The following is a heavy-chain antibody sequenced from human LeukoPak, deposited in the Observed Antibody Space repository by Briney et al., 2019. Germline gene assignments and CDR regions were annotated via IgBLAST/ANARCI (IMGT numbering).Heavy chain of an antibody. CDR2: IYYSGST. J-gene: IGHJ4*02. Sequence: SETLSLTCTVSGGSISSGDYYWSWIRQPPGKGLEWIGYIYYSGSTYYNPSLKSRVTISVATSKNQFALKLSSVTAADTAVYYCAREGYHNTYDYWGQGTLVTVSS. D-gene: IGHD2-2*01. CDR1: GGSISSGDYY. CDR3: AREGYHNTYDY. V-gene: IGHV4-30-4*01.